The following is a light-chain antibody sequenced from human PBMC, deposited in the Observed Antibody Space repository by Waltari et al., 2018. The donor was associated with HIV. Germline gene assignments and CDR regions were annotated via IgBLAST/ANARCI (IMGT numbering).Light chain of an antibody. CDR3: MQSLQTPLT. CDR2: WGS. CDR1: QILLHGSGFDY. V-gene: IGKV2-28*01. Sequence: DIVITQSPLSLPVPPGEAASIPCRSSQILLHGSGFDYVDWYHLKPGTPPKLLIYWGSNRASGVSDRFSGSGSGTGFTLEISKVEPEDVGVYFCMQSLQTPLTFGGGTKVE. J-gene: IGKJ4*01.